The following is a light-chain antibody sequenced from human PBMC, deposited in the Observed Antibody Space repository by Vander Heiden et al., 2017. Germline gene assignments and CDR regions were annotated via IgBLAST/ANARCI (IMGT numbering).Light chain of an antibody. CDR3: QQSYTTTRT. J-gene: IGKJ2*01. CDR1: RTMRNS. Sequence: IQMTQSPSSLSASVGDRLPVMCGASRTMRNSLNWYQQKPGTATRLLLDASYTLKSGVPSMISGGGSGTDSTLTSSQLHPEDFANYFCQQSYTTTRTFGQGTKVEI. V-gene: IGKV1-39*01. CDR2: ASY.